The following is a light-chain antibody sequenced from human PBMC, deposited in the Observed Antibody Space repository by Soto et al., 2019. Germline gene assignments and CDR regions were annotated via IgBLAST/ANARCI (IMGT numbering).Light chain of an antibody. CDR1: SSDVAGYNY. CDR2: EVI. CDR3: SSYTISNTWV. J-gene: IGLJ3*02. V-gene: IGLV2-14*01. Sequence: QLVLTQPASVSGSPGQSVTISCTGTSSDVAGYNYVSWYQQHPGKAPKLMIYEVINRPSGVSKRFSGSKSGNTASLTISWLQAEDEADYYCSSYTISNTWVFGGGTKLTVL.